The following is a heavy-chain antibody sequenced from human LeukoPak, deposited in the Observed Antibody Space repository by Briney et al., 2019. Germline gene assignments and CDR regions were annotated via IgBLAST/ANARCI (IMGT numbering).Heavy chain of an antibody. CDR3: ATPLDYYDSSGYHQGGD. Sequence: GGSLRLSCAASGFTFSSHWMTWVRQAPGKGLEWVANIKQDGNKKNYVDSVKGRFTISRDNAKNSLYLQMNSLRAEDTAVYYCATPLDYYDSSGYHQGGDWGQGTLVTVSS. CDR1: GFTFSSHW. J-gene: IGHJ4*02. D-gene: IGHD3-22*01. V-gene: IGHV3-7*03. CDR2: IKQDGNKK.